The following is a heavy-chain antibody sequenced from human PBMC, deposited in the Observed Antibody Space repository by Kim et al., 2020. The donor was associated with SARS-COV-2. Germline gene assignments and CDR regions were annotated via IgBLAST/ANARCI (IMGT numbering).Heavy chain of an antibody. V-gene: IGHV3-48*02. CDR1: GFTFSSYS. CDR2: ISSSSSTI. CDR3: ARDRGSSPFYDILTQFDY. Sequence: GGSLRLSCAASGFTFSSYSMNWVRQAPGKGLEWVSYISSSSSTIYYADSVKGRFTISRDNAKNSLYLQMNSLRDEDTAVYYCARDRGSSPFYDILTQFDYWGQGTLVTVSS. D-gene: IGHD3-9*01. J-gene: IGHJ4*02.